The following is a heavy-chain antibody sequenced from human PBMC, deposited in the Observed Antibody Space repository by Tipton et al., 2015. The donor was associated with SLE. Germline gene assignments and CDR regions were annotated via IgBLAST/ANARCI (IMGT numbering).Heavy chain of an antibody. V-gene: IGHV1-3*01. J-gene: IGHJ6*03. CDR1: GYTFTSFA. CDR2: ITAGNGNT. Sequence: QLVQSGAEVKKPGASVKVSCKASGYTFTSFAIHWVRQDPGQRLEWMGWITAGNGNTKYSRKFQDRLTITRDTSASTAYMELSSLRSEDTALYYCARQVVPAPYYMDVWGKGTTVTVSS. D-gene: IGHD2-2*01. CDR3: ARQVVPAPYYMDV.